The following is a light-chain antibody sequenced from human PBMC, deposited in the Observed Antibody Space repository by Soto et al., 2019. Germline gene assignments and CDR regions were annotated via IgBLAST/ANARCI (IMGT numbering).Light chain of an antibody. CDR1: TSNVGNNV. CDR3: STWDDSLNAVV. J-gene: IGLJ2*01. CDR2: YDD. Sequence: QAVVTQPPSVSAAPRQRVTISCSGSTSNVGNNVVNWYQQLPGKSPKLLIYYDDLVPSGVSDRFSGSRSGTSASLAISGLHSEDEGDYYCSTWDDSLNAVVFGGGTKVTVL. V-gene: IGLV1-36*01.